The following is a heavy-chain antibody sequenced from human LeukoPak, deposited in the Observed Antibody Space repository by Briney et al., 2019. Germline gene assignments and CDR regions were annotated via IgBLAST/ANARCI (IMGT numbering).Heavy chain of an antibody. Sequence: SETLSLTCTVSGGSISSGGYYWSWIRQPPGKGLEWIGYIYHSGSTYYNPSLKSRVTISVDRPKNQFSLKLSSVTAADTAVYYCARFYRSSFDYWGQGTLVTVSS. CDR2: IYHSGST. V-gene: IGHV4-30-2*01. CDR1: GGSISSGGYY. J-gene: IGHJ4*02. D-gene: IGHD1-14*01. CDR3: ARFYRSSFDY.